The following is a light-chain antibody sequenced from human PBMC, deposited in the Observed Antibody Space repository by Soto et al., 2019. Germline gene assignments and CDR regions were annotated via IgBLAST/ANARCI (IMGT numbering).Light chain of an antibody. CDR2: AAS. Sequence: DIPMTQSPSSLSASVGDIVTITCRASQGISNYLAWYQQKPGKVPKLLIYAASTWHSGVPSRFSGSGSGTDFTLTISSLQPEDVATYYCQKYNSAALTFGQGTKVEIK. J-gene: IGKJ1*01. CDR1: QGISNY. CDR3: QKYNSAALT. V-gene: IGKV1-27*01.